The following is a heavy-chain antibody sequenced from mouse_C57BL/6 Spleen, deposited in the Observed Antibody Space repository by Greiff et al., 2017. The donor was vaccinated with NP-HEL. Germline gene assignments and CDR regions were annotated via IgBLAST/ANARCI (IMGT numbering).Heavy chain of an antibody. V-gene: IGHV1-59*01. CDR2: IDPSDSYT. CDR1: GYTFTSYW. CDR3: ARKSNPVDFDY. D-gene: IGHD2-5*01. Sequence: QVHVKQPGAELVRPGTSVKLSCKASGYTFTSYWMHWVKQRPGQGLEWIGVIDPSDSYTNYNQKFKGKATLSVDTSSSTAYMQLSSLTSEDSAVYYCARKSNPVDFDYWGQGTTLTVSS. J-gene: IGHJ2*01.